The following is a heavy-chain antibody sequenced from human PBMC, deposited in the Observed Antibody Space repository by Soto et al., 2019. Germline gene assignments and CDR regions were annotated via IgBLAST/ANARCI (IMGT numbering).Heavy chain of an antibody. Sequence: SETLSLTCTVSGGSISSSSYYWGWIRQPPGKGLEWIGSIYYSGSTYYNPSLKGRFTMSVDTSKNQFSRKRSSVTAADTAVYYCARQPPLLDIGVVVACYFDYWGQGTLVTVSS. CDR3: ARQPPLLDIGVVVACYFDY. CDR1: GGSISSSSYY. V-gene: IGHV4-39*01. J-gene: IGHJ4*02. CDR2: IYYSGST. D-gene: IGHD2-15*01.